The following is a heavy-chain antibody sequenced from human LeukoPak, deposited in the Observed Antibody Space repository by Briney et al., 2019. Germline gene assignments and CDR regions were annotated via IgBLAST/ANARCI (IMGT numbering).Heavy chain of an antibody. CDR2: INPNSGGT. Sequence: ASVKVSCKASGYTFTGYYMHWVRQAPGQGLEWMGWINPNSGGTNYAQKFQGRVTMTRDTSISTAYMELSRLRSDDTAVYYCARDQQYAHPDSNYYYYYYMDVWGKGTTVTVSS. CDR1: GYTFTGYY. V-gene: IGHV1-2*02. CDR3: ARDQQYAHPDSNYYYYYYMDV. J-gene: IGHJ6*03. D-gene: IGHD4-11*01.